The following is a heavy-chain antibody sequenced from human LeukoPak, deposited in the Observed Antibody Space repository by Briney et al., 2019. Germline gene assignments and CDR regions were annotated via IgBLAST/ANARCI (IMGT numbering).Heavy chain of an antibody. D-gene: IGHD3-16*01. J-gene: IGHJ3*02. CDR1: GFTFSRYI. Sequence: GGSLRLSCAASGFTFSRYIMNWVRQAPGKGLEWVSSISSSGNIIYYADSVRGRFTISRDNAKNSLYLQMNSLRAEDTAVYYCAKSMGDGRAFDIWGQGTMVTVSS. CDR3: AKSMGDGRAFDI. V-gene: IGHV3-21*01. CDR2: ISSSGNII.